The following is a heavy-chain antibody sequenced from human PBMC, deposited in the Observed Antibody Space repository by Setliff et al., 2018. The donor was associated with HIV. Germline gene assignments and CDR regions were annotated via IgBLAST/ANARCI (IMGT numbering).Heavy chain of an antibody. CDR3: ARDRSNWNYGKNYMDV. J-gene: IGHJ6*03. CDR1: GGSVSGYY. D-gene: IGHD1-7*01. CDR2: IDHSGST. Sequence: TSETLSLTCAVYGGSVSGYYWSWIRQPPGKGLEWIGEIDHSGSTNYNPSLKSRVTISVDTSKNQFSLKLSSATAADTAVYYCARDRSNWNYGKNYMDVWGKGTTVTV. V-gene: IGHV4-34*01.